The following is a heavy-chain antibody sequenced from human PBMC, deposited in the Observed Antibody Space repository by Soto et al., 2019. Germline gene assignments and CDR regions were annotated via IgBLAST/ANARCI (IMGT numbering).Heavy chain of an antibody. CDR3: ARDGARWLVLDY. CDR1: GGYISSYY. Sequence: QVQLQESGPGLVTPSETLSLTCTVSGGYISSYYWSWIRQTPGKGLEWLGYIYYSGSTNYNPSLMSRATISVDTSKNHVSLKLSSVTAADTAEYYCARDGARWLVLDYCGQGTLVTVS. V-gene: IGHV4-59*01. CDR2: IYYSGST. D-gene: IGHD6-19*01. J-gene: IGHJ4*02.